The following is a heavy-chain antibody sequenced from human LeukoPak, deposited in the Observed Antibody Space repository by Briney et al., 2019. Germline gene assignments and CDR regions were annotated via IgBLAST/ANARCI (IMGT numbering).Heavy chain of an antibody. CDR3: ASELSRGDEGFDY. V-gene: IGHV1-46*03. J-gene: IGHJ4*02. Sequence: GASVNVSCKASVYTFTSYYMHWVRQAPGQGLEWMGIINPSGGSTSYAQKFQGRVIMTRDTSTSTVYMDRCSLGFGDTAVYYCASELSRGDEGFDYWGQGTLVTVSS. D-gene: IGHD3-10*01. CDR1: VYTFTSYY. CDR2: INPSGGST.